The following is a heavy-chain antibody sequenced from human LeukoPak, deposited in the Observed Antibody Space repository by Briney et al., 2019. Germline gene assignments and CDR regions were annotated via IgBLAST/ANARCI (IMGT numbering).Heavy chain of an antibody. CDR1: GFTFSSYA. D-gene: IGHD3-22*01. Sequence: GGSLRLSCAASGFTFSSYAMSWVRQIPGKGLEWVSAISGSGGSTYYADSVKGRFTIFRDNSKNTLYLQMNSLRAEDTAVYYCAKDRFYDGSGYYAYWGQGTLVTVSS. CDR3: AKDRFYDGSGYYAY. CDR2: ISGSGGST. J-gene: IGHJ4*02. V-gene: IGHV3-23*01.